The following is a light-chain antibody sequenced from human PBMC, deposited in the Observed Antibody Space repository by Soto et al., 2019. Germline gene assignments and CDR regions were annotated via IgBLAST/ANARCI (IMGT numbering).Light chain of an antibody. CDR2: GAS. CDR3: QQFAASRWT. CDR1: QSVSSAY. Sequence: ETVLTQSPGTLSLSPGDRAILSCRASQSVSSAYLAWYQQRPGQAPRLLIYGASSRAAGIPDRFSGSGSGTDFTLTISRLEPEDSAVYYCQQFAASRWTFGQGTKLELK. V-gene: IGKV3-20*01. J-gene: IGKJ1*01.